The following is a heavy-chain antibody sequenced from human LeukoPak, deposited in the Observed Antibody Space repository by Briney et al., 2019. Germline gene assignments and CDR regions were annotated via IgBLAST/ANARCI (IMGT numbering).Heavy chain of an antibody. J-gene: IGHJ5*02. CDR1: GGSFSSYG. CDR2: IIPMSGRS. Sequence: SVKVSCKASGGSFSSYGISWVRQAPGQGLEWMGGIIPMSGRSNYAQKFQGRVTISTDESTSTAYMEMSSLRSEDTAVYYCAREDHTANNWFDPWGQGTLVTVSS. V-gene: IGHV1-69*05. D-gene: IGHD5-18*01. CDR3: AREDHTANNWFDP.